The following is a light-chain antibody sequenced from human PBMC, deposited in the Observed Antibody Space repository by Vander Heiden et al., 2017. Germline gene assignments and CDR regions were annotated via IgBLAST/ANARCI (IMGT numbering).Light chain of an antibody. J-gene: IGLJ3*02. CDR3: SSYTSAITRV. CDR2: DVS. CDR1: SSDIGGYNN. V-gene: IGLV2-14*01. Sequence: QSALTQPASVSGSPGQSITLSCTGSSSDIGGYNNVSSYQQHPGKAPKLMIYDVSNRPSGVSNRFSGSKSGNTASLTISGLQAEDETAYFRSSYTSAITRVFGGGTTLTVL.